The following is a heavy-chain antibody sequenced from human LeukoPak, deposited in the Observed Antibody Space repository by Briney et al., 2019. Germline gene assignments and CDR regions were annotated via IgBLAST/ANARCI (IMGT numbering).Heavy chain of an antibody. CDR2: IRFDELDR. CDR3: ASRYGSGSLH. Sequence: GRSLRLSCAASGFTFRTYGMHWVRQAPGKGLEWVSFIRFDELDRYYADSVKGRFTISRDNAKNSLYLQMNSLRAEDTAVYYCASRYGSGSLHWGQGTLVTVSS. J-gene: IGHJ4*02. CDR1: GFTFRTYG. D-gene: IGHD3-10*01. V-gene: IGHV3-33*03.